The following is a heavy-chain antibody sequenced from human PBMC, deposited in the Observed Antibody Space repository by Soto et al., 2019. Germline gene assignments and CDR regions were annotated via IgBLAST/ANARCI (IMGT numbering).Heavy chain of an antibody. Sequence: GGSLRLSCAASGFIFRYYWMSCVRQAPGKGLEWVANIKQDGGQKYYVDSVKGRFTISRDNARNSLYLQINSLRAEDTAMYYCARIGYSSSSLDYWGLGTLVTVSS. CDR2: IKQDGGQK. D-gene: IGHD6-6*01. V-gene: IGHV3-7*03. CDR3: ARIGYSSSSLDY. J-gene: IGHJ4*02. CDR1: GFIFRYYW.